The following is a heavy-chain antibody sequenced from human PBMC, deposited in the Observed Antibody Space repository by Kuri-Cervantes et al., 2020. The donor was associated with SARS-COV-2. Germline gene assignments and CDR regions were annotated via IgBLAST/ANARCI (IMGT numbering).Heavy chain of an antibody. CDR3: ARVYYDSSGYYEVRYFDY. J-gene: IGHJ4*02. CDR2: IYYSGST. V-gene: IGHV4-59*01. CDR1: GGSISSYY. Sequence: SETLSLTCTVSGGSISSYYWSWIRQPPGKGLEWIGYIYYSGSTNYNPPLKSRVTISVDTSKNQFSLKLSSVTAADTAVYYCARVYYDSSGYYEVRYFDYWGQGTLVTVSS. D-gene: IGHD3-22*01.